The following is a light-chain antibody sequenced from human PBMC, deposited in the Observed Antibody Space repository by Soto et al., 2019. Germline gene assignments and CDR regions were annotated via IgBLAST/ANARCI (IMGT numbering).Light chain of an antibody. V-gene: IGKV1-27*01. CDR2: AAS. CDR1: QGISNF. Sequence: DIQMTQSPSTLSGSVGDRVTITCRANQGISNFLAWYQQKPGQVPKLLMYAASTLHSGVPSRFSGSRSGTDFTLTISSLQPEDVATYYCQKYNSAPQTFGQGTKVDIK. J-gene: IGKJ1*01. CDR3: QKYNSAPQT.